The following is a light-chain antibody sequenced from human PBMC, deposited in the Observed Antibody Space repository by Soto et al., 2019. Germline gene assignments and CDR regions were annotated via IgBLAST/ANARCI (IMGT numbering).Light chain of an antibody. J-gene: IGKJ4*01. CDR2: GAS. Sequence: IVCTQSPGTLSLSPGERATLSCRASQSVSSSYLAWYQQKPVQAPRLLIYGASSRATGIPDRFSGSGSGTDITINRLKSEDCAMDEGQPYRNWPLTFGGGTKVDIK. CDR1: QSVSSSY. CDR3: QPYRNWPLT. V-gene: IGKV3-20*01.